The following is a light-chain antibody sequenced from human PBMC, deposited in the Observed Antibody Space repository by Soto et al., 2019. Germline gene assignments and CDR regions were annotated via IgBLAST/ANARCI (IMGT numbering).Light chain of an antibody. CDR2: AAS. V-gene: IGKV1-6*02. Sequence: IRMAPSPSTLWRSFGSVCSITGGASQGIRNELGWYQQKPGKAPKLLIYAASSLQSGVPSRFSSSRTGTYFTLGITTLPPEHFTTYYCLQDYNYPLSLGQRT. CDR1: QGIRNE. J-gene: IGKJ1*01. CDR3: LQDYNYPLS.